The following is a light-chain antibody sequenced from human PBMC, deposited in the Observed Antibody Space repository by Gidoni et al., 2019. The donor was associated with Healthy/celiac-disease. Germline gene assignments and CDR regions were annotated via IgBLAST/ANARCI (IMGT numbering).Light chain of an antibody. CDR2: GNS. J-gene: IGLJ2*01. CDR1: SSNIGAGYD. V-gene: IGLV1-40*01. CDR3: QSYDSSLSGHVV. Sequence: QSVLTQPPSVSGAPGQRVTISCTGSSSNIGAGYDVQWDQQLPGTAPKLLIYGNSNRPSGVPDRFSGSKSGTSASLAITGLQAEDEADYYCQSYDSSLSGHVVFGGGTKLTVL.